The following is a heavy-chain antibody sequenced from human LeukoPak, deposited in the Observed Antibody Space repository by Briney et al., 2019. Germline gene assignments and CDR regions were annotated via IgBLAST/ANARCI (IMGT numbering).Heavy chain of an antibody. CDR2: IYLGDSDT. J-gene: IGHJ4*02. CDR1: GHSFSTYW. V-gene: IGHV5-51*01. Sequence: GESLKISCKGLGHSFSTYWIGWVRQMPGKGLEWMGIIYLGDSDTRYSPSFQGQVTISADKSISTAYLQWSSLKASDTAMYYCARRVATITGDFDYWGQGTLVTVSS. CDR3: ARRVATITGDFDY. D-gene: IGHD5-24*01.